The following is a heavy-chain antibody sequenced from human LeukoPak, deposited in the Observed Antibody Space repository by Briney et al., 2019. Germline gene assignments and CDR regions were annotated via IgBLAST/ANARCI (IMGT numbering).Heavy chain of an antibody. V-gene: IGHV3-30*02. J-gene: IGHJ4*02. CDR3: LKELGVRYYSPYLDF. Sequence: GGSLRLSCVTWGFMYKDCGMKWVRLAPGKGPEWITFIQFDGSVEYYADYVRGRFTVSRDNSKNTLFLQMDGLRDEDTGVYYCLKELGVRYYSPYLDFGGQGNVVTVSS. CDR1: GFMYKDCG. D-gene: IGHD3-22*01. CDR2: IQFDGSVE.